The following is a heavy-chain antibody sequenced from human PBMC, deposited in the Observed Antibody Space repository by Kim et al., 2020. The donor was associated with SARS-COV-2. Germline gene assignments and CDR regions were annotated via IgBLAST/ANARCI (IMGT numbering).Heavy chain of an antibody. V-gene: IGHV1-58*01. J-gene: IGHJ6*02. CDR3: AADAGYSYAMDV. Sequence: THYAKKYQKRVTVTRSLSTATAYLELSSLRSEDTAVYYCAADAGYSYAMDVWGQGTTVTVSS. CDR2: T.